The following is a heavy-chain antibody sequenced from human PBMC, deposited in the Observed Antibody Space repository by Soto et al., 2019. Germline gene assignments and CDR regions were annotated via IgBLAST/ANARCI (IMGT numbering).Heavy chain of an antibody. J-gene: IGHJ4*02. Sequence: EVHLVESGGGLVQPGGSLRLSCAASGFTFSSYLMYWVRQAPGKGLECVSSITSDGGGTFYANSVKGRFTISRDNSKNTLYLQMGSLRGEDTAVYYCTTAVAGAPNDYWGQGILVTVSS. D-gene: IGHD1-26*01. CDR3: TTAVAGAPNDY. CDR2: ITSDGGGT. CDR1: GFTFSSYL. V-gene: IGHV3-64*01.